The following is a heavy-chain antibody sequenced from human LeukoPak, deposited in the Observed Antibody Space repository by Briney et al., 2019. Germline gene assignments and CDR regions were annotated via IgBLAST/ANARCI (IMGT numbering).Heavy chain of an antibody. CDR2: IYHSGST. J-gene: IGHJ4*02. Sequence: TLSLTCDVSGGSISSGGYSWSWIRQPPGKGLEWIGYIYHSGSTYYNPSLKSRVTISVDRSKNQFSLKLTSVTAADTAVYYCARGVVTAIVDYFDYWGQGTLVTVSS. CDR1: GGSISSGGYS. CDR3: ARGVVTAIVDYFDY. V-gene: IGHV4-30-2*01. D-gene: IGHD2-21*02.